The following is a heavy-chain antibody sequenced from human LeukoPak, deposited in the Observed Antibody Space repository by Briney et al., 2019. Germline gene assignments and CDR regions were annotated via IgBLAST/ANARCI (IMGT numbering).Heavy chain of an antibody. D-gene: IGHD5-12*01. J-gene: IGHJ4*02. CDR1: GFAFGSYA. V-gene: IGHV3-23*01. Sequence: PGGSLRLSCTASGFAFGSYAMAWFRQAPGKGREGVAAIGSDYDRVHEDSVKGRFTISRDNSKSTLYLQMDNLRPEDTAVYFCAKSAGVATIYFDCWGQGALVTVSS. CDR2: IGSDYDR. CDR3: AKSAGVATIYFDC.